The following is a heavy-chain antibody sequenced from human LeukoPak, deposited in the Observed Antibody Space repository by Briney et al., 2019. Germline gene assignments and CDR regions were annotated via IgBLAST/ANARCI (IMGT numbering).Heavy chain of an antibody. D-gene: IGHD6-19*01. CDR1: GGSISRSTSY. CDR2: IYSRGST. Sequence: SETLSLTCTVSGGSISRSTSYWGWIRQPPGKGLEWIGSIYSRGSTHYSPSLQSRVTISINTSNNQFSLRLSSVTAADTAVYYCAREDAVSSDDAFDLWGQGTMVTVS. J-gene: IGHJ3*01. V-gene: IGHV4-39*07. CDR3: AREDAVSSDDAFDL.